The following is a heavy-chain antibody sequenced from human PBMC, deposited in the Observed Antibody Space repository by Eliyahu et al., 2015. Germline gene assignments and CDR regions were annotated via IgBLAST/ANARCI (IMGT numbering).Heavy chain of an antibody. V-gene: IGHV3-21*01. J-gene: IGHJ4*02. Sequence: EVQLVESGGGLVKPGGSLXXSCXXXGFTFSSXSMNWVRPAPGKGLGWVSSISSSSSYIYYADSVKGRFTISRDNAKNSLYLQMNSLRAEDTAVYYCAREGLGIAVAGYYFDYWGQGTLVTVSS. D-gene: IGHD6-19*01. CDR1: GFTFSSXS. CDR2: ISSSSSYI. CDR3: AREGLGIAVAGYYFDY.